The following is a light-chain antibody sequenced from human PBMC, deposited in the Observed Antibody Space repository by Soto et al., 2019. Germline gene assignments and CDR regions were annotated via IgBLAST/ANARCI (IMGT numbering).Light chain of an antibody. V-gene: IGKV3-20*01. CDR1: HSVGSSH. J-gene: IGKJ1*01. CDR3: QQYVGWT. CDR2: GAS. Sequence: EIVLTPSPGTLSLSPGERATLSCRASHSVGSSHLAWYQQKPGQAPRLLIYGASSRATGVPDRFSGSGSGTDFTLTISRLEPEDSAVYYCQQYVGWTFGQGTKVEIK.